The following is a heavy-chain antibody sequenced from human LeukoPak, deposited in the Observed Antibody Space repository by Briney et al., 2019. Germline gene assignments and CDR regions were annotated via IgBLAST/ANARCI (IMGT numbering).Heavy chain of an antibody. V-gene: IGHV1-2*02. Sequence: GGSARVSCKASGYTFTGYYMHWVRQAPGQGLEWMGWINPNSGDTKYSQKFQGRVTMTRDTSIRTAYMELTRLRSDDTAVYYCATQRGSYLWGTDFDYWGQGTLVTVSS. CDR1: GYTFTGYY. CDR3: ATQRGSYLWGTDFDY. D-gene: IGHD3-16*01. J-gene: IGHJ4*02. CDR2: INPNSGDT.